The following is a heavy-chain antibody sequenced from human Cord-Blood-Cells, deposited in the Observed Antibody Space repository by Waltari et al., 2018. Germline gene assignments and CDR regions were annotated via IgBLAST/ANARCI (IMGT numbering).Heavy chain of an antibody. CDR1: GGTFRTLA. D-gene: IGHD6-13*01. J-gene: IGHJ4*02. CDR3: ARDNSKDEYSSSWYGGY. Sequence: QVQLVQSGAEVKKPGSSVKVSYKASGGTFRTLAISRVLRGPGQGLEWMGVNIPIFGTANYAQKFQGRVTITADESTSTAYMELSSLRSEDTAVYYCARDNSKDEYSSSWYGGYWGQGTLVTVSS. CDR2: NIPIFGTA. V-gene: IGHV1-69*01.